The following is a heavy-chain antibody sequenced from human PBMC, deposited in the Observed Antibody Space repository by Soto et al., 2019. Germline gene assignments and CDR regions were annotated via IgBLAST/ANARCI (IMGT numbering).Heavy chain of an antibody. CDR2: ISYDGSNK. Sequence: GGSLRLSCAASGFTFSSYAMHWVRQAPGKGLEWVAVISYDGSNKYYADPVKGRFTISRDNSKNTLYLQMNSLRAEDTAVYYCARVLGRYYYDSSGYFYGMDVWGQGTTVTVSS. CDR1: GFTFSSYA. D-gene: IGHD3-22*01. V-gene: IGHV3-30-3*01. CDR3: ARVLGRYYYDSSGYFYGMDV. J-gene: IGHJ6*02.